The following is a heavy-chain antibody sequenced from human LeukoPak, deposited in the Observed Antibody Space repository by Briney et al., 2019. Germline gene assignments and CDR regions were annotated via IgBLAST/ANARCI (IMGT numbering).Heavy chain of an antibody. V-gene: IGHV4-59*01. D-gene: IGHD1-26*01. J-gene: IGHJ4*02. CDR1: GGSISSYY. CDR3: ARTSGSYYILPPDY. CDR2: IYYSGST. Sequence: SETLSLTCAVSGGSISSYYWSWIRQPPGKGLEWIGYIYYSGSTNYNPSLKSRVTISVDTSKNQFSLKLSSVTAADTAVYYCARTSGSYYILPPDYWGQGTLVTVSS.